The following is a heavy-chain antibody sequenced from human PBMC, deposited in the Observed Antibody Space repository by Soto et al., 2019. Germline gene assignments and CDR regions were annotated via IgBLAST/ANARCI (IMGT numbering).Heavy chain of an antibody. CDR3: VRRVSGYYDF. CDR1: GFTFSSYD. J-gene: IGHJ4*02. V-gene: IGHV3-64*01. D-gene: IGHD1-26*01. CDR2: ISSNGGTT. Sequence: EVQLAESGGGMVQPGGSLRLSCVASGFTFSSYDMHWVRQAPGKGLEYVSSISSNGGTTYYGNSVKGRFTISRDNSKNALYLQIGSLRGEDMAVYYCVRRVSGYYDFWGQGTLVTVSS.